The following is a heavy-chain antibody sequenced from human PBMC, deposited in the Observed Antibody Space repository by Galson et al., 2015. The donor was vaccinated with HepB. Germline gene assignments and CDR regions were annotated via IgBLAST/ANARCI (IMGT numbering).Heavy chain of an antibody. CDR1: GFTFSSYG. J-gene: IGHJ3*02. D-gene: IGHD4-23*01. Sequence: SLRLSCAASGFTFSSYGMHWVRQAPGKGLEWVAVIWYDGSNKYYADSVKGRFTISRDNSKNTLYLQMNSLRAEDTAVYYCARDGISTVGNAFDIWGQGTMVTVSS. CDR2: IWYDGSNK. V-gene: IGHV3-33*01. CDR3: ARDGISTVGNAFDI.